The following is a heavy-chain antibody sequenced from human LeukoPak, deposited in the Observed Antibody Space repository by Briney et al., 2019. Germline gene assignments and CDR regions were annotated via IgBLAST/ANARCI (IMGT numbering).Heavy chain of an antibody. J-gene: IGHJ4*02. CDR2: ISWNSGSI. D-gene: IGHD3-22*01. V-gene: IGHV3-9*03. CDR1: GFTFDDYA. CDR3: ARGRYYHDTSGYYSLDY. Sequence: GRSLRLSCAASGFTFDDYAMHWVRQAPGKGLEWVSGISWNSGSIGYADSVKGRFTISRDNAKNSLYLQLNSLRAEDMALYYCARGRYYHDTSGYYSLDYWGQGTLVTVSS.